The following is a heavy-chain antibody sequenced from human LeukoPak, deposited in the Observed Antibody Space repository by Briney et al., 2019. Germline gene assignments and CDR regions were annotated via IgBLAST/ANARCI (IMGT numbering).Heavy chain of an antibody. CDR3: ATREWFNW. V-gene: IGHV3-7*03. J-gene: IGHJ5*01. D-gene: IGHD1-26*01. CDR2: VNRDGSET. Sequence: GGSLRLSCAASGFTLSNHWMTWVRQVPGRGPEWVANVNRDGSETYYLDSVKGRFTISKDNAKNSLYLQMSSLRSEDTAVYYCATREWFNWWGQGTLVTVSS. CDR1: GFTLSNHW.